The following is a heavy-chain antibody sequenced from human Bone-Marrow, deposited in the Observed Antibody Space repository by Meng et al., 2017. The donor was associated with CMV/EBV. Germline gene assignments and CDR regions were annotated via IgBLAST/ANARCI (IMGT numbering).Heavy chain of an antibody. V-gene: IGHV4-59*08. CDR1: GGPISSYY. D-gene: IGHD1-26*01. Sequence: SETLSLTCTVSGGPISSYYWSWIRQPPGKGLEWIGSIYHSGSTYYNPSLKSLVTISVDTSKNQFSRKLSSVTAAATAVYYCARAAPFSGSYWVDYWGQGTLVTVSS. CDR3: ARAAPFSGSYWVDY. J-gene: IGHJ4*02. CDR2: IYHSGST.